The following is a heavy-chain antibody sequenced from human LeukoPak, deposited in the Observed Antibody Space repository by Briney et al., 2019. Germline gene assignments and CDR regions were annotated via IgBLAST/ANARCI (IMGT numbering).Heavy chain of an antibody. CDR2: ISYDGSNK. J-gene: IGHJ4*02. CDR3: AKDLRTYYDSSGPFDY. D-gene: IGHD3-22*01. CDR1: GYTLTELS. V-gene: IGHV3-30*18. Sequence: SCKVSGYTLTELSMHWVRQAPGKGLEWVAVISYDGSNKYYADSVKGRFTISRDNSKNTLYLQMNSLRAEDTAVYYCAKDLRTYYDSSGPFDYWGQGTLVTASS.